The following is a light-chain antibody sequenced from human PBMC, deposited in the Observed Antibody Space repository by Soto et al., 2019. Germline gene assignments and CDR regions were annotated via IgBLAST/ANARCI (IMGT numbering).Light chain of an antibody. CDR1: QSIRYY. V-gene: IGKV1-5*01. Sequence: DIQLTQSPPTLSASVGDRVTITCRASQSIRYYLAWYKQMPGKAPKLLIYGASSLQSGVPSRFSGSGSGTEFTFTISSLQPDDFATYFCQHHNSYSQTFGQGTKV. CDR3: QHHNSYSQT. CDR2: GAS. J-gene: IGKJ1*01.